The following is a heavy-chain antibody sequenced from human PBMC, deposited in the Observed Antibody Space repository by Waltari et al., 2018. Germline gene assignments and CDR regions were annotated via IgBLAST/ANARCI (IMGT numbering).Heavy chain of an antibody. D-gene: IGHD6-19*01. Sequence: QVQLVQSGAEVKKPGSSVKVSCRASGGTFSRDAFDWVRQAPGQGLEWMGGIIPMFGTPNIAQTCKDRVTISADESTTTVYMDLTSLKSNDTAVYYCARRHLSGASDFWGQGAQVTVSS. V-gene: IGHV1-69*01. CDR1: GGTFSRDA. CDR3: ARRHLSGASDF. CDR2: IIPMFGTP. J-gene: IGHJ4*02.